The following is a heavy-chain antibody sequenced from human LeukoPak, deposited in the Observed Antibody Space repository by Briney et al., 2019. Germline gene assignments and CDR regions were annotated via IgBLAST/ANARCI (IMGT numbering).Heavy chain of an antibody. CDR2: INPNSGGT. Sequence: ASVTVSCKASGYTFSGYYMHWVRQAPGQGLEWMGWINPNSGGTNYAQKFQGRVTMTRDTSITTAYMELTRLRSDDTAVYYCARNLKPYYFDYWGQGTLVTVSS. CDR3: ARNLKPYYFDY. V-gene: IGHV1-2*02. CDR1: GYTFSGYY. J-gene: IGHJ4*02.